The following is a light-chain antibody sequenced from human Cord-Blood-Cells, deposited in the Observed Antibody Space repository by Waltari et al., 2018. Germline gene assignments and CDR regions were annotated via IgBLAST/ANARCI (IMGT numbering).Light chain of an antibody. CDR1: KLGDKY. Sequence: SYELTQPPSVSVSPGQTASITCSGAKLGDKYACWYQQKPGQSPVLVIYQDSKRPSGIPERFSGSNSGNTATLTISGTQAMDEADYYCQAWDSGYVFGTGTKVTVL. CDR2: QDS. V-gene: IGLV3-1*01. J-gene: IGLJ1*01. CDR3: QAWDSGYV.